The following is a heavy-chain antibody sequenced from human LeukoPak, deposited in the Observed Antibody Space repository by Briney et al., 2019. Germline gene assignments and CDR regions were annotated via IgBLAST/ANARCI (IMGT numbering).Heavy chain of an antibody. V-gene: IGHV3-48*03. CDR1: GFTFSSYE. Sequence: GGSLRLSCAASGFTFSSYEMNWVRQAPGKGLEWVSYISSSGSTIYYADSVKGRFTISRDNAKNSLYLQMNSLRAEDTAVYYCASCYYGSGSYPDGLDYWGQGTLVTVSS. J-gene: IGHJ4*02. CDR2: ISSSGSTI. D-gene: IGHD3-10*01. CDR3: ASCYYGSGSYPDGLDY.